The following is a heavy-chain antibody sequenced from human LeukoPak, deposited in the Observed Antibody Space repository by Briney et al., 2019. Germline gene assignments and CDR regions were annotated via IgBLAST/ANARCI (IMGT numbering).Heavy chain of an antibody. CDR1: GYTFTGYY. D-gene: IGHD3-22*01. J-gene: IGHJ6*03. Sequence: ASVKVSCKASGYTFTGYYMHWVRQAPGQGLEWMGWINPNSGGTNYAQRFQGRVTMTRDTSISTAYMELSRLRSDDTAVYYCARDSGYCSSYMDVWGKGTTVTVSS. CDR3: ARDSGYCSSYMDV. V-gene: IGHV1-2*02. CDR2: INPNSGGT.